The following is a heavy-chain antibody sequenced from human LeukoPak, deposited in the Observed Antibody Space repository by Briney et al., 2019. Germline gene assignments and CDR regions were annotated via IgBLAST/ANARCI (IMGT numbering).Heavy chain of an antibody. D-gene: IGHD6-13*01. CDR2: FDPEDGET. J-gene: IGHJ6*02. Sequence: ASVKVSCKVSGYTLTELSMHWVRQAPGKGLEWMGGFDPEDGETIYAQKFQGRVTMTEDTSTDTAYMELSSLRSEDTAVYYCARDSAAGNEYGMDVWGQGTTVTVSS. CDR1: GYTLTELS. CDR3: ARDSAAGNEYGMDV. V-gene: IGHV1-24*01.